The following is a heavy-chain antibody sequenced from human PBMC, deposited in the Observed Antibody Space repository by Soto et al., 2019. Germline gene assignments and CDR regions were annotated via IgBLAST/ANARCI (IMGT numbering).Heavy chain of an antibody. D-gene: IGHD6-13*01. CDR2: ISYDGSNK. CDR1: GFTFSNHG. Sequence: QVQLVESGGGVVQPGRSLRLSCAASGFTFSNHGIHWVRQAPGKGLEWVAVISYDGSNKYYADPVKGRFTISRDNSKNTLYLQMNTLRAEDTAMYFCATIAAAGRPNDYWGQGTLVTVSS. J-gene: IGHJ4*02. CDR3: ATIAAAGRPNDY. V-gene: IGHV3-30*03.